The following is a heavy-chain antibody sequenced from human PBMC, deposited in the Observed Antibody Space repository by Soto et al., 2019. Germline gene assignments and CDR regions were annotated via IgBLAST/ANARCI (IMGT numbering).Heavy chain of an antibody. J-gene: IGHJ4*02. V-gene: IGHV4-31*03. CDR2: INHSGST. Sequence: SETLSLTCTVSGGSISSGGYYWSWIRQHPGKGLEWIGYINHSGSTNYNPSLKSRVTISVDTSKNQFSLKLSSVTAADTAVYYCARLLDEALYDILTGRPPAPFDYWGQGTLVTVSS. CDR3: ARLLDEALYDILTGRPPAPFDY. CDR1: GGSISSGGYY. D-gene: IGHD3-9*01.